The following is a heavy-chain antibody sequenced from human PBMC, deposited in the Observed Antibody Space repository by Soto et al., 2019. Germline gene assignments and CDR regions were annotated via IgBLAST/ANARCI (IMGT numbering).Heavy chain of an antibody. CDR1: GGSFSGYY. CDR2: INHSGST. V-gene: IGHV4-34*01. Sequence: SETLSLTCAVYGGSFSGYYWSWIRQPPGKGLEWIGEINHSGSTNYNPSLKSRVTISVDTSKNQFSLKLSSVTAADTAMHYCARVKEDHGAAGSGSYYKGAWFDPWGQGTLVTVSS. J-gene: IGHJ5*02. CDR3: ARVKEDHGAAGSGSYYKGAWFDP. D-gene: IGHD3-10*01.